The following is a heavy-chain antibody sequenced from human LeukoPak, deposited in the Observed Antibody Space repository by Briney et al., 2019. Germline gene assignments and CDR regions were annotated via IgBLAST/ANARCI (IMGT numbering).Heavy chain of an antibody. V-gene: IGHV1-69*13. J-gene: IGHJ4*02. CDR1: GGTFSSYA. D-gene: IGHD4-17*01. CDR3: ARKGDYEVDFDY. Sequence: GASVKVSCKASGGTFSSYAISWARQAPGQGLEWMGGIIPIFGTANYAQKFQGRVTITADESTSTAYMELSSLRSEDTAVYYCARKGDYEVDFDYWGQGTLVTVSS. CDR2: IIPIFGTA.